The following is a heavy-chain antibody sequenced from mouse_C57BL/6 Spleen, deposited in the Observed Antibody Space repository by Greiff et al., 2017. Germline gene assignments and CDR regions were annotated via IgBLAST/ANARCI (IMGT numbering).Heavy chain of an antibody. CDR1: GFTFSDYG. J-gene: IGHJ2*01. V-gene: IGHV5-17*01. CDR2: ISSGSSTI. Sequence: DVHLVESGGGLVKPGGSLKLSCAASGFTFSDYGMHWVRQAPEKGLEWVAYISSGSSTIYYADTVKGRFTISRDNAKNTLFLQMTSLRSEDTAMYYCARNVRGYFDYWGQGTTLTVSS. CDR3: ARNVRGYFDY.